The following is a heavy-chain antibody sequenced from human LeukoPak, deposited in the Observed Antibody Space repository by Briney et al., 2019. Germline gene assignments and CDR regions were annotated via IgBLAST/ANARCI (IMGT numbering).Heavy chain of an antibody. Sequence: GASVKVSCKASGDSFTNYYMHWVRQAPGQGLEWMGIINPSDGSTTYTQKFQGRVTMTTDTSTSTVNMELSSLRSEDTAVYYCAPSVRSGGSYYFDQWGQGTLVIVSS. CDR2: INPSDGST. V-gene: IGHV1-46*01. CDR1: GDSFTNYY. CDR3: APSVRSGGSYYFDQ. D-gene: IGHD2-15*01. J-gene: IGHJ4*02.